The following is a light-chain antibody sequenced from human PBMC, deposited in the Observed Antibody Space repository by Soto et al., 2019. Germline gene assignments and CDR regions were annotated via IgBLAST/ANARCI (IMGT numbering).Light chain of an antibody. Sequence: DIQMTHSPSSLSASVGDRVTITCRASQIISTYLNWYQQKPGKAPRLLIYDASSLLSGVPSRFSGSGSGTDFTLTISNLQPEDFATYYCQQTSSTPTFGGGTKVDIK. CDR1: QIISTY. CDR3: QQTSSTPT. J-gene: IGKJ4*01. V-gene: IGKV1-39*01. CDR2: DAS.